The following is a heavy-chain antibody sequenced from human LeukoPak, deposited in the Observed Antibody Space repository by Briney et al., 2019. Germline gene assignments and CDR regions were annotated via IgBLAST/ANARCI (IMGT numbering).Heavy chain of an antibody. V-gene: IGHV1-2*02. J-gene: IGHJ4*02. D-gene: IGHD2-21*01. Sequence: GASVKVSCKASGYTFTGYYMHWVRQAPGQGLEWMGWINPNSGGTNYAQKFQGRVTMTRDTSTSTVYMELSSLRSEDTAVYYCARPLNCGGDCYFRWIFDYWGQGTLVTVSS. CDR3: ARPLNCGGDCYFRWIFDY. CDR1: GYTFTGYY. CDR2: INPNSGGT.